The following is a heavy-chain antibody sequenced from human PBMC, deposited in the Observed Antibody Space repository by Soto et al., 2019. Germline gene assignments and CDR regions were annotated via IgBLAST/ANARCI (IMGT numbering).Heavy chain of an antibody. Sequence: SETLSLTCSVSGDSMSSDSFYWIWIRQPPGKGLEWIGSVYYTGSSHYNPSLKSRVTISVDTSNNNFSLKMSSLTAADTAVYYCRWWDRRNDLAFWGQGTVVTVYS. CDR3: RWWDRRNDLAF. CDR1: GDSMSSDSFY. CDR2: VYYTGSS. V-gene: IGHV4-39*01. J-gene: IGHJ4*02. D-gene: IGHD2-15*01.